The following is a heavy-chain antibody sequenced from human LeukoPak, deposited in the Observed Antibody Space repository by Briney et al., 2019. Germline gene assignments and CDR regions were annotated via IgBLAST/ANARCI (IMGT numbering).Heavy chain of an antibody. CDR3: ARAGGDFVVVPAPNHHFDY. J-gene: IGHJ4*02. CDR2: IDPSGGNI. Sequence: ASVKVSCMASGYTFTNYYIHWVRQAPGQGLEWMGIIDPSGGNITYAQRFQGRVTMTRDTSTSTVYMALSSLRSEDTAMYYCARAGGDFVVVPAPNHHFDYWGQGTLVTVSS. CDR1: GYTFTNYY. D-gene: IGHD2-2*01. V-gene: IGHV1-46*01.